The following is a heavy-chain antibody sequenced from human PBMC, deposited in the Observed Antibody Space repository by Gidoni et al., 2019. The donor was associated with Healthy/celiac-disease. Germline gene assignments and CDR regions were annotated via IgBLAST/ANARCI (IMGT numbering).Heavy chain of an antibody. CDR1: GGSISSYY. D-gene: IGHD3-3*01. Sequence: QVQLQESAPGLVKPSETLSLTCTVSGGSISSYYWRWNRQPPGKGLEWIEYIYYSGSTNYNPSLKSRVTISVDTSKNQFSLKLSSVTAADTAVYYCARGSMIFGVVSVAFDIWGQGTMVTVSS. CDR2: IYYSGST. J-gene: IGHJ3*02. CDR3: ARGSMIFGVVSVAFDI. V-gene: IGHV4-59*01.